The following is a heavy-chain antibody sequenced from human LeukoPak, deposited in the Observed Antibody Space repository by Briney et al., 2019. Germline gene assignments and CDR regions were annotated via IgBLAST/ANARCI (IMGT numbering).Heavy chain of an antibody. CDR1: GGSISSSSYY. CDR2: IYYSGST. D-gene: IGHD5-18*01. CDR3: ARGRVDTASGLDY. Sequence: PSETLSLTCTVSGGSISSSSYYWGWIRQPPGKGLEWIGSIYYSGSTYYNPSLKSRVTISVDTSKNQFSLKLSSVTAADTAVYYCARGRVDTASGLDYWGQGTLVTVSS. J-gene: IGHJ4*02. V-gene: IGHV4-39*01.